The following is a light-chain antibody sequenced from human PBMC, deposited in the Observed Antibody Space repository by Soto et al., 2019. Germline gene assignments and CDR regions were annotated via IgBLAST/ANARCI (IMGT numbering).Light chain of an antibody. Sequence: QSALTQPASVSGSPGQSSTISCTGTSSDVGGYNYVSWYQHHPGKAPKLIIFEVSHRPSGVSNRFSGSKSGNTASLTISGLQTEDEADYYCTSYTRTRNLLFGGGTKLTVL. V-gene: IGLV2-14*01. CDR2: EVS. CDR3: TSYTRTRNLL. J-gene: IGLJ2*01. CDR1: SSDVGGYNY.